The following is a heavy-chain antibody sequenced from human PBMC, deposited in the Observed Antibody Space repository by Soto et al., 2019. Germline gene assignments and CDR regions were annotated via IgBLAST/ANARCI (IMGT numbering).Heavy chain of an antibody. CDR3: VRARQNLVVNEYFQY. D-gene: IGHD2-8*02. CDR1: GFTFRNHG. V-gene: IGHV3-30*19. CDR2: IWYDETTT. J-gene: IGHJ1*01. Sequence: QVQLVESGGGVVQPGRSLRLSCAASGFTFRNHGMHWVRQAPGKGLEWVAVIWYDETTTYYADSVKGRFTISRDNSKNTLYLQMNSLRSEDTAVYYCVRARQNLVVNEYFQYWGQGTLVIVSS.